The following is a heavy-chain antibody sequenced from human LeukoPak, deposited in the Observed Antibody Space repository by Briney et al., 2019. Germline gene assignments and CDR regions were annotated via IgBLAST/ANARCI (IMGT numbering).Heavy chain of an antibody. V-gene: IGHV4-61*02. CDR3: ARRGGPYYYDSSGYSVVDY. CDR1: GGSISSGGYY. Sequence: PSETLSLTCTVSGGSISSGGYYWSWIRQPAGKGLEWIGRMYTSGNTNYNPSLKSRATISVDTSKNQFSLELSSVTAADTAVYYCARRGGPYYYDSSGYSVVDYWGQGTLVTVSS. D-gene: IGHD3-22*01. J-gene: IGHJ4*02. CDR2: MYTSGNT.